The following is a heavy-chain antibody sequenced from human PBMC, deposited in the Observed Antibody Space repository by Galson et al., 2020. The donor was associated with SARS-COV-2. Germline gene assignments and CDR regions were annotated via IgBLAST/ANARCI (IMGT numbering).Heavy chain of an antibody. CDR3: ARVTYYYDSSGAPFDY. D-gene: IGHD3-22*01. J-gene: IGHJ4*02. Sequence: ASVKVSCKASGYTFTGYYMHWVRQAPGQGLEWMGWINPNSGGTNYAQKFQGRVTMTRDTSISTAYMELSRLRSDDTAVYYCARVTYYYDSSGAPFDYWGQGTLVTVSS. CDR2: INPNSGGT. CDR1: GYTFTGYY. V-gene: IGHV1-2*02.